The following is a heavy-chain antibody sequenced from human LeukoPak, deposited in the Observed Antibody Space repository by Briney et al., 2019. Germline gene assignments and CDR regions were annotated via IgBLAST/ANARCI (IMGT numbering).Heavy chain of an antibody. Sequence: GGSLRLSCAASGFTFSSYSMNWVRQAPGEGLEWVSSISSGSSYIYYADSVKGRFTISRDNAKNSLYLQMNSLRAEDTAVYYCARDSNTYYYGSGLIFDYWGQGTLVTVSS. CDR3: ARDSNTYYYGSGLIFDY. V-gene: IGHV3-21*01. CDR2: ISSGSSYI. CDR1: GFTFSSYS. J-gene: IGHJ4*02. D-gene: IGHD3-10*01.